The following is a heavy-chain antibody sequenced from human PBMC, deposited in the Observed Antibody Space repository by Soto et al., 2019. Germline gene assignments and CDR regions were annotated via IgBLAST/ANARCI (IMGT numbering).Heavy chain of an antibody. CDR3: TTDPEVSVVLVAASFDY. V-gene: IGHV3-15*07. J-gene: IGHJ4*02. CDR1: GFTFSNAW. CDR2: IKSKTDGGTT. Sequence: EVQLVESGGGLVKPGGSLRLSCAASGFTFSNAWMNWVRQAPGKGLEWVARIKSKTDGGTTDYAAPVIGRFTISRDDSKNTLYLQMTSLKTDGTAVYYCTTDPEVSVVLVAASFDYWGQGPLVTVSS. D-gene: IGHD2-15*01.